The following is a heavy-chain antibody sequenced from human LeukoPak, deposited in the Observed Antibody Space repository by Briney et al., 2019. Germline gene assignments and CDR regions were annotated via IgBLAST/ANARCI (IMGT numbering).Heavy chain of an antibody. Sequence: GGSLRLSSAASGFTFSSYGMHWVRQAPGKGLEWVAVISYDGSNKYYADSVKGRFTISRDNSKNTLYLQMNSLRAEDTAVYYCAKDLSGSYAFDYWGQGNLVTVSS. V-gene: IGHV3-30*18. CDR2: ISYDGSNK. CDR1: GFTFSSYG. J-gene: IGHJ4*02. CDR3: AKDLSGSYAFDY. D-gene: IGHD1-26*01.